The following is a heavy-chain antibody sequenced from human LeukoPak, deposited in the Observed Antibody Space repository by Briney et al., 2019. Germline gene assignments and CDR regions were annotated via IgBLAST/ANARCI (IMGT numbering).Heavy chain of an antibody. CDR2: ISASGGST. D-gene: IGHD6-13*01. V-gene: IGHV3-23*01. CDR1: GFTLSSYA. CDR3: AKDRYSSSWNFDY. J-gene: IGHJ4*02. Sequence: GGSLRLSCAASGFTLSSYAMSWVRQAPGKGLEWVSSISASGGSTNYADSVKGRFTISRDNSKNTVYLQMNSLRAEDTAVYYCAKDRYSSSWNFDYWGQGTLVTVSS.